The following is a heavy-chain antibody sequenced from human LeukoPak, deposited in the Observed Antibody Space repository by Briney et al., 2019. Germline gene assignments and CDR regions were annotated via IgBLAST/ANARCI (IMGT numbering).Heavy chain of an antibody. Sequence: GGSLRLSCAASGFTFSSYAMSWVRQAPGKGLEWVSGISGSGGTTYYADSVKGRFTISRDNSKNTLYLQMNSLRAEDTAVYYCAIAPAGTPPFDCWGQGTLVTVSS. CDR3: AIAPAGTPPFDC. J-gene: IGHJ4*02. CDR2: ISGSGGTT. CDR1: GFTFSSYA. D-gene: IGHD6-13*01. V-gene: IGHV3-23*01.